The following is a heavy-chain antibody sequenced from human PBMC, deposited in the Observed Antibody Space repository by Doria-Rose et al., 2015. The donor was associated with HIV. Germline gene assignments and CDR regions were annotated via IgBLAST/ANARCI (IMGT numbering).Heavy chain of an antibody. CDR3: ARIKSSRWYHKYYFDF. J-gene: IGHJ4*02. V-gene: IGHV2-26*01. D-gene: IGHD6-13*01. CDR2: ILSDDER. Sequence: QITLKESGPVLVKPTETLTLTCTVSGVSLSSPGMGVSWIRQPPGKALEWLANILSDDERSYKTSLKIRLAISRGTSKGQVVLTLTDMDPVDTATYYCARIKSSRWYHKYYFDFWGQGTLVIASA. CDR1: GVSLSSPGMG.